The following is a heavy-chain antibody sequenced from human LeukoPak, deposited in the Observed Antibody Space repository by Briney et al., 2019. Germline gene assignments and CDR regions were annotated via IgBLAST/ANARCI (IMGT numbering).Heavy chain of an antibody. D-gene: IGHD6-19*01. CDR3: ARAIAVAEGY. CDR2: ISGGSGYI. CDR1: GFTFSSYS. Sequence: PGGSLRLSCAASGFTFSSYSMNWVRQAPGKGLEWVSYISGGSGYIYYADSVTGRFTISRDNAKNSLYLQMNSLRAEDTAVYYCARAIAVAEGYWGQGTLVTVSS. J-gene: IGHJ4*02. V-gene: IGHV3-21*01.